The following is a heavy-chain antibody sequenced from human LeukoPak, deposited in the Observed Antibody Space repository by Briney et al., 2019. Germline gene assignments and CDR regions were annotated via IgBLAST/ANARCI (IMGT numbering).Heavy chain of an antibody. CDR2: IYYSGST. Sequence: PSETLSLTCTVSGGSISSYYWSWIRQPPGKGLEWIGYIYYSGSTNYNPSLKSRVTISVDTSKNQFSLKLSSVTAADTAVYYCARRGIGSQSYYKGDFDYWGQGTLVTVSS. J-gene: IGHJ4*02. D-gene: IGHD3-10*01. CDR1: GGSISSYY. CDR3: ARRGIGSQSYYKGDFDY. V-gene: IGHV4-59*12.